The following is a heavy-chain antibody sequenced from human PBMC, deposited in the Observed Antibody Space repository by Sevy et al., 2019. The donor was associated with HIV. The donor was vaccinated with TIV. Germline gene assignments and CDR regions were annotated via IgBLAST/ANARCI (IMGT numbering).Heavy chain of an antibody. V-gene: IGHV3-30*18. CDR3: AKDEVYYGSGSLGGQHYYGMDV. D-gene: IGHD3-10*01. Sequence: GGSLRLSCAASGFTFSSYGMHWVRQAPGKGLEWVAVISYDGSNKYYADSVKGRFTISRDNSKNTLYLQMNSLRAEDTAVYYCAKDEVYYGSGSLGGQHYYGMDVWGQRTSVTVSS. CDR2: ISYDGSNK. J-gene: IGHJ6*02. CDR1: GFTFSSYG.